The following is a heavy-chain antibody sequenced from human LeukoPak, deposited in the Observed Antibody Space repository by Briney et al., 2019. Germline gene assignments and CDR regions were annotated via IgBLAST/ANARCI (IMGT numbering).Heavy chain of an antibody. CDR2: ISAYNDNT. CDR1: GYTFTSYG. CDR3: ARAYCGGDCYYSDY. V-gene: IGHV1-18*01. Sequence: ASVKVSCKASGYTFTSYGISWVRQAPGQGLEWMGWISAYNDNTNYAQKLQGRVTMTTDTSTSTAYMELRSLRSDDTAVYYCARAYCGGDCYYSDYWGQGTLVTVSS. D-gene: IGHD2-21*02. J-gene: IGHJ4*02.